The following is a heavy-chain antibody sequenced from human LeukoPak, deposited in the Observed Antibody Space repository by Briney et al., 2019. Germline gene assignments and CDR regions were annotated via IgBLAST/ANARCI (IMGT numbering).Heavy chain of an antibody. CDR3: ARASPLHYDILTGYYGRRNDAFDI. V-gene: IGHV4-59*12. Sequence: PSETLSLTCTVSGGSISPYYWSWIRQPPGKGLEWIGYIYYSGSTNYNPPLKSRVTISVDTSKNQFSLKLSSVTAADTAVYYCARASPLHYDILTGYYGRRNDAFDIWGQGTMVTVSS. J-gene: IGHJ3*02. CDR2: IYYSGST. D-gene: IGHD3-9*01. CDR1: GGSISPYY.